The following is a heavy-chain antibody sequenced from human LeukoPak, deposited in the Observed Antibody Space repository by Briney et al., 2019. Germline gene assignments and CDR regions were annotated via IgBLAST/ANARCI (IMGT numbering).Heavy chain of an antibody. D-gene: IGHD1-26*01. CDR1: GGSIRSGGYY. V-gene: IGHV4-61*08. CDR3: ASIVGATSWFDP. CDR2: IYYSGST. Sequence: SETLSLTCNVSGGSIRSGGYYWGWIRQPPGQGLEWIATIYYSGSTNYNPSLKSRVTISVDTSKNQFSLKLSSVTAADTAVYYCASIVGATSWFDPWGQGTLVTVSS. J-gene: IGHJ5*02.